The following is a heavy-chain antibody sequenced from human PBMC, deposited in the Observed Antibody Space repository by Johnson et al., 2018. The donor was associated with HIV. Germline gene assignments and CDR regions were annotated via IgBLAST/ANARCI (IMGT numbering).Heavy chain of an antibody. Sequence: QVQLVESGGGVVQPGRSLRLSCAASGFTFSDYYMSWIRQAPGKGLEWVSYISSSGSTIYYADSVKGRFTISRDNAKNSLYLQMNSLRAEDTAVYYCARDVVLLAYCGGDCANAFDIWGQGTMVTVSS. CDR2: ISSSGSTI. V-gene: IGHV3-11*04. CDR3: ARDVVLLAYCGGDCANAFDI. J-gene: IGHJ3*02. CDR1: GFTFSDYY. D-gene: IGHD2-21*01.